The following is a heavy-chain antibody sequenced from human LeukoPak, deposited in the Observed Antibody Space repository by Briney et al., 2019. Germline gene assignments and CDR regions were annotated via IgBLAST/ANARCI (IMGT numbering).Heavy chain of an antibody. V-gene: IGHV3-23*01. CDR2: ISGSGGST. CDR3: AKDSRSGSPQNFDY. CDR1: GFSFSSYS. D-gene: IGHD3-22*01. J-gene: IGHJ4*02. Sequence: GGSLRLSCAASGFSFSSYSMNWVRQAPGKGLEWFPAISGSGGSTYYADSVKGRFTISRDNSKNTLYLQMNSLRAEDTAVYYCAKDSRSGSPQNFDYWGQGTLVTVSS.